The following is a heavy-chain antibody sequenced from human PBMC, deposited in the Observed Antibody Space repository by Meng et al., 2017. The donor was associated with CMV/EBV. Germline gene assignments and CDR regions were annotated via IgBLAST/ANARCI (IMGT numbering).Heavy chain of an antibody. V-gene: IGHV4-34*01. CDR3: ARGGNWFDP. CDR2: INHSGST. J-gene: IGHJ5*02. Sequence: VQLQQWGEGLLKPSETLPLPCGVYGGAFSGSSWSWTRQPPGKGLEWIGEINHSGSTNYNPSLKSRVTISVDTSKNQFSLKLSSVTAADTAVYYCARGGNWFDPWGQGTLVTVSS. CDR1: GGAFSGSS.